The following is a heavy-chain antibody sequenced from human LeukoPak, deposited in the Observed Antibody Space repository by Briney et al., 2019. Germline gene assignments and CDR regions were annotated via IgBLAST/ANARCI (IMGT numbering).Heavy chain of an antibody. CDR3: ARGTGTGWRFDF. D-gene: IGHD3/OR15-3a*01. CDR1: GFTFSSDE. CDR2: ISFSGSYI. V-gene: IGHV3-21*01. J-gene: IGHJ4*02. Sequence: GGSLRLSRAAPGFTFSSDEMNWVRQAPGKGLEWVSSISFSGSYIDYADSVKGRFTISRDNAKNSVYLQMNSLRDDDTAVYYCARGTGTGWRFDFWGQGTLVTVSS.